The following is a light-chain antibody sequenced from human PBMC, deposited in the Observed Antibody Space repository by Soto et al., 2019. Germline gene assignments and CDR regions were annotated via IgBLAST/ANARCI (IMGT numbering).Light chain of an antibody. Sequence: ALTQPASVSGSPGQSITISCTGTSSDVGTYNLVSWYQQHPGKAPKLMIYEVSKRPSGVSNRFSGSKSGNTASLTISGLQAEDEADYYCCSYAGSSTVVFGGGTKLTVL. V-gene: IGLV2-23*02. CDR2: EVS. CDR1: SSDVGTYNL. J-gene: IGLJ2*01. CDR3: CSYAGSSTVV.